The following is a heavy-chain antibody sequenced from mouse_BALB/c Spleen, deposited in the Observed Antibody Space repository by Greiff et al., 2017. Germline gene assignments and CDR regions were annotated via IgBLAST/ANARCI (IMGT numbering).Heavy chain of an antibody. J-gene: IGHJ1*01. Sequence: EVQRVESGGGLVKPGGSLKLSCAASGFTFSSYAMSWVRQTPEKRLEWVASISSGGSTYYPDSVKGRFTISRDNARNILYLQMSSLRSEDTAMYYCARGIHYYGSYWYFDVWGAGTTVTVSS. CDR3: ARGIHYYGSYWYFDV. V-gene: IGHV5-6-5*01. D-gene: IGHD1-2*01. CDR1: GFTFSSYA. CDR2: ISSGGST.